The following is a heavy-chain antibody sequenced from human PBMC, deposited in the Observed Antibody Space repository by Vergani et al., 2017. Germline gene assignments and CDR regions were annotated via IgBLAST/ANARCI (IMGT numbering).Heavy chain of an antibody. CDR3: ARGLPSYYDILTGYYFY. J-gene: IGHJ4*02. D-gene: IGHD3-9*01. V-gene: IGHV1-2*02. CDR2: INPNSGGT. CDR1: GYTFTGYY. Sequence: QVQLVQSGAEVKKPGASVKVSCKASGYTFTGYYMHWVRQAPGQGLEWIGWINPNSGGTNYAQKFQGRVTMTRDTSISTAYMELSRLRSDDTAVYYCARGLPSYYDILTGYYFYWGQGTLVTVSS.